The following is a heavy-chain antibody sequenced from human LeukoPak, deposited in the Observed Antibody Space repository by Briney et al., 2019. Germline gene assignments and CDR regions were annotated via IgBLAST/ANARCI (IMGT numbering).Heavy chain of an antibody. CDR2: IYYSGTT. V-gene: IGHV4-59*01. D-gene: IGHD1-26*01. Sequence: SETLSLTCSVSGGSINTYYWTWIRLSPGKGLDWIGYIYYSGTTNYNPSLKSRVSMSVDTSRNQFSLRLSSVTAADTAVYYCARMYSGTSYYFDYWGQGTLVTVSS. CDR3: ARMYSGTSYYFDY. J-gene: IGHJ4*02. CDR1: GGSINTYY.